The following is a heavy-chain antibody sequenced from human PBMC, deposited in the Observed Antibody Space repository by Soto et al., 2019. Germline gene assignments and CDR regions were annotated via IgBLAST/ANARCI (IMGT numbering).Heavy chain of an antibody. J-gene: IGHJ4*02. D-gene: IGHD3-22*01. CDR3: ARILKGGTLIGYFFKS. Sequence: QVTLKESGPVLVRPTETLTLTCTVSGMSLNTAEMGVSWLRQPPGKALEWLANVFSNDGKSYRASLQSRLSISKDSSKSQVVLKMTEMDPVDTATYYCARILKGGTLIGYFFKSWGQGTLVTVSS. CDR1: GMSLNTAEMG. V-gene: IGHV2-26*01. CDR2: VFSNDGK.